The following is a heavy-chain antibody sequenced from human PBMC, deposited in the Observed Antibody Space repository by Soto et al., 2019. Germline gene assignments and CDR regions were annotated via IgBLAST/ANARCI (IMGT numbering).Heavy chain of an antibody. J-gene: IGHJ4*02. Sequence: GWSLRLSCPTSVFPFIDYYMRWIRQAPGKGLEWLSHISPKSTYRNYADSVKGRFTISRDNTKSSLFLQMNSLGVEDTAVYYCVRGGGGGLFEHWGQGVLVTVSS. CDR2: ISPKSTYR. CDR1: VFPFIDYY. D-gene: IGHD2-21*01. CDR3: VRGGGGGLFEH. V-gene: IGHV3-11*06.